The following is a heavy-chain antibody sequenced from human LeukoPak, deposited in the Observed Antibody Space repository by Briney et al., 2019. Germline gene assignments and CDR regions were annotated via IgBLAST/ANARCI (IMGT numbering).Heavy chain of an antibody. J-gene: IGHJ4*02. CDR3: ARVRRDGYNYYFDY. CDR1: GGSISSGGYS. Sequence: PSETLSLTCAVSGGSISSGGYSWSWIRQPPGKGLEWIGYIYHSGSTYYNPSLKSRVTISVDRSKNQFSLKLSSVTAADTAVYYCARVRRDGYNYYFDYWGQGTLVTVSS. CDR2: IYHSGST. D-gene: IGHD5-24*01. V-gene: IGHV4-30-2*01.